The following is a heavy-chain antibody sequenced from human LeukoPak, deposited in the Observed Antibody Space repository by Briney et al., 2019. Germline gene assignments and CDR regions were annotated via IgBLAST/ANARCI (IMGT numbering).Heavy chain of an antibody. CDR1: GFTFSSYW. V-gene: IGHV3-74*01. J-gene: IGHJ4*02. D-gene: IGHD3-3*01. CDR3: ARTAFWSGYFGY. Sequence: GGSLRLSCAASGFTFSSYWMHWVRQAPGKGLVWVSRINSDGSSTSYADSVKGRFTISRDNAKNTLYLQMNSLRAEDTAVYYCARTAFWSGYFGYWGQGTLVTVSS. CDR2: INSDGSST.